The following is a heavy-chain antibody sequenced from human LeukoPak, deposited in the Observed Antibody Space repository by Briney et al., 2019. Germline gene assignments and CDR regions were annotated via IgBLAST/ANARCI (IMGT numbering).Heavy chain of an antibody. CDR3: ARGRVVIPPTATGSFDY. D-gene: IGHD2-21*01. J-gene: IGHJ4*02. V-gene: IGHV4-59*07. Sequence: SDALSLTCTVSGGSISSYYWSWIRQPPGKGLGWVGYIYYSGSTKYNPSRKSRVTISVDTTKNQYSLKLRSMTAADAAVYYCARGRVVIPPTATGSFDYWGQGTLVTVSS. CDR2: IYYSGST. CDR1: GGSISSYY.